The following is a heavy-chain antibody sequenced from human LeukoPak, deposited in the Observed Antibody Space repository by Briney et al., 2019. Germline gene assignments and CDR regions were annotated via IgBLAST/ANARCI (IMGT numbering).Heavy chain of an antibody. CDR3: ATLHQYYDSSGYYPIAYYFDY. CDR1: GGSISSSSYY. J-gene: IGHJ4*02. CDR2: IYYSGST. V-gene: IGHV4-39*01. D-gene: IGHD3-22*01. Sequence: KPSETLSLTCTVSGGSISSSSYYWGWIRQPPGEGLEWIGSIYYSGSTYYNPSLKSRVTISVDTSKNQFSLKLSSVTAADTAVYYCATLHQYYDSSGYYPIAYYFDYWGQGTLVTVSS.